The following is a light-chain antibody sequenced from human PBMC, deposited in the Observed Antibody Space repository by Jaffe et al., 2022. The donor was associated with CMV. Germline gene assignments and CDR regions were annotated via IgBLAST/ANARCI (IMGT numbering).Light chain of an antibody. Sequence: SYVLTQPPSVSVAPGKTARITCEGNNIGRKSVPWYQQKPGQAPVLVIYYDSDRPSGIPERFSGSKSGNTATLTISRVEAGDEADYYCQVWDTSSDHPVVFGGGTKLTVL. CDR1: NIGRKS. CDR3: QVWDTSSDHPVV. V-gene: IGLV3-21*04. J-gene: IGLJ2*01. CDR2: YDS.